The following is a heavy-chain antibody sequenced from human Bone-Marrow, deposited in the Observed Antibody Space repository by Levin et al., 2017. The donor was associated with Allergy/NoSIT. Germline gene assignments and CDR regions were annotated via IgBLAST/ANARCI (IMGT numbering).Heavy chain of an antibody. CDR2: IYYSGST. Sequence: SETLSLTCTVSGGSISSGDYYWSWIRQPPGKGLEWIGYIYYSGSTYYNPSLKSRVTISVDTSKNQFSLKLSAVTAADTAVYYCAREIQYYDILTGYYELSAVRNWFEPWGQGTLVTVSS. D-gene: IGHD3-9*01. V-gene: IGHV4-30-4*01. CDR3: AREIQYYDILTGYYELSAVRNWFEP. J-gene: IGHJ5*02. CDR1: GGSISSGDYY.